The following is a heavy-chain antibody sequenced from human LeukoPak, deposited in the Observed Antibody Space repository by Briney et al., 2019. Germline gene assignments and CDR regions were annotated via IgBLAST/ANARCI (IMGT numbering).Heavy chain of an antibody. Sequence: GGSLRLSCAASGFTLSSYEMNWVRQAPGKGLEWVSYISSSGSTIYYADSVKGRFTISRDNAKNSLYQQMNSLRAEDTAVYYCARLKRGYSYGDRRPVPSPLDYWGQGTLVTVSS. CDR1: GFTLSSYE. CDR3: ARLKRGYSYGDRRPVPSPLDY. D-gene: IGHD5-18*01. J-gene: IGHJ4*02. V-gene: IGHV3-48*03. CDR2: ISSSGSTI.